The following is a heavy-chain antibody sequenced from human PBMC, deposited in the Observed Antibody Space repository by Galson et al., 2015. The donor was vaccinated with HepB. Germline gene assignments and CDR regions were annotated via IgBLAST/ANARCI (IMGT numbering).Heavy chain of an antibody. D-gene: IGHD2-15*01. CDR1: GFTFSSYA. V-gene: IGHV3-23*01. CDR2: ISGSGGST. CDR3: AKRYCSGGSCFTPGLRYFDY. Sequence: SLRLSCAASGFTFSSYAMSWVRQAPGKGLEWVSAISGSGGSTYYADSVEGRFTISRDNSKNTLYLQMNSLRAEDTAVYYCAKRYCSGGSCFTPGLRYFDYWGQGTLVTVSS. J-gene: IGHJ4*02.